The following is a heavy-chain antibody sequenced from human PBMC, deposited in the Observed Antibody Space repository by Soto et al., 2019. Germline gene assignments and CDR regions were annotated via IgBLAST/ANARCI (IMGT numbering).Heavy chain of an antibody. V-gene: IGHV3-64*01. D-gene: IGHD6-6*01. J-gene: IGHJ6*03. CDR2: ISSNGVGT. CDR3: ARRARPDFYYMDV. Sequence: EVQLAESGGGLAQPGGSLRLSCAASGFTLSGYAMDWVRQAPGKGLEYVSGISSNGVGTYYANSVQGRFTISRDNSKNTVYLQIGSLRPEEMAVYYCARRARPDFYYMDVWGKGTTVTVSS. CDR1: GFTLSGYA.